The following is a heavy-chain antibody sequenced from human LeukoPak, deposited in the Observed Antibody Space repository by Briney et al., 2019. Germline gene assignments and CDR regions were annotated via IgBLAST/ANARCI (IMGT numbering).Heavy chain of an antibody. Sequence: ASVKVSCKASGYTFTSYYMHWVRQAPGQGLEWMGVINRSVGSRSYAQKFQGRVTMTRDTSTSTVYMELSSLRSEDTAVYYCARDSGYCTNGVCYTPCYFDYWGQGTLVTVSS. D-gene: IGHD2-8*01. CDR3: ARDSGYCTNGVCYTPCYFDY. CDR2: INRSVGSR. V-gene: IGHV1-46*01. J-gene: IGHJ4*02. CDR1: GYTFTSYY.